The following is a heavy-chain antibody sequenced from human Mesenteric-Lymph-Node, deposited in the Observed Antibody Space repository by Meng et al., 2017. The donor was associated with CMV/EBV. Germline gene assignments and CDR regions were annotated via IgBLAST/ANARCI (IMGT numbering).Heavy chain of an antibody. CDR1: GFTFSSYG. V-gene: IGHV3-30*02. Sequence: GESLKISCAASGFTFSSYGMHWVRQAPGKGLEWVAFIQHDGNYKYYADSVKGRFTISRDNSKNTLYLQMNSLRAEDTAVYYCGKHDYNNGIDYWGQGALVTVSS. J-gene: IGHJ4*02. D-gene: IGHD4-11*01. CDR3: GKHDYNNGIDY. CDR2: IQHDGNYK.